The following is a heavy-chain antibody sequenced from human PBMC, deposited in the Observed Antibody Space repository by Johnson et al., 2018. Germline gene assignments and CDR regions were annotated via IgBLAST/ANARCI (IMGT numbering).Heavy chain of an antibody. CDR1: GFTFSRHA. V-gene: IGHV3-23*04. CDR2: ISRTGNST. Sequence: VQLVQSGGGLVQPGGSLRLSCAASGFTFSRHAISWIRQAPGKGLEWVSVISRTGNSTYYADSVKGRFTISRDNSKSTLFLQMNSLRADDTAVYYCGGACTCTFCLTTDVWGNGTTVTVSS. CDR3: GGACTCTFCLTTDV. J-gene: IGHJ6*04. D-gene: IGHD2-2*01.